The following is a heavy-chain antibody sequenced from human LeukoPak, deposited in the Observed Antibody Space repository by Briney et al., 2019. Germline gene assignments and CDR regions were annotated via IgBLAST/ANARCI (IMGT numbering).Heavy chain of an antibody. CDR2: INPNSGGT. D-gene: IGHD6-19*01. CDR1: GYTFTGYY. V-gene: IGHV1-2*02. Sequence: ASVKVSCKASGYTFTGYYMHWVRQAPGQGLEWMGWINPNSGGTNYAQKLQGRVTMTTDTSTSTAYMELRSLRSDDTAVYYCARLPGIAVAGSGMDVWGKGTTVTVSS. CDR3: ARLPGIAVAGSGMDV. J-gene: IGHJ6*03.